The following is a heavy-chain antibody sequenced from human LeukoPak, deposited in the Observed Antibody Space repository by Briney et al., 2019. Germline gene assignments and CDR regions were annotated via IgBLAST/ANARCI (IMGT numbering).Heavy chain of an antibody. CDR3: ARLGRYQTPDTHYYYYYMED. V-gene: IGHV5-51*01. Sequence: GESLKISCKGSGYSFTSYWIGWVRQMPGKGLEWMGIIYPGDSDTRYSPSFQGQVTISADKSISTAYLQWSTLKASDTAMYYCARLGRYQTPDTHYYYYYMEDWGKGTTVTVSS. D-gene: IGHD2-15*01. CDR1: GYSFTSYW. CDR2: IYPGDSDT. J-gene: IGHJ6*03.